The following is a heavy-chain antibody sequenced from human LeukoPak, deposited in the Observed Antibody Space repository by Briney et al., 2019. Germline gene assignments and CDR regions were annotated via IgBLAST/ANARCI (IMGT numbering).Heavy chain of an antibody. CDR2: INPNSGGT. Sequence: GASVKVSCKASGYTFTGYYMHWVRQAPGQGLEWMGWINPNSGGTNYAQKFQGRVTMTRDTSISTAYMELSRLRSDDTAVYYCARDLRVIAVSTKLRDYYPYYMDVWGKGTTVTVSS. D-gene: IGHD6-19*01. V-gene: IGHV1-2*02. CDR3: ARDLRVIAVSTKLRDYYPYYMDV. J-gene: IGHJ6*03. CDR1: GYTFTGYY.